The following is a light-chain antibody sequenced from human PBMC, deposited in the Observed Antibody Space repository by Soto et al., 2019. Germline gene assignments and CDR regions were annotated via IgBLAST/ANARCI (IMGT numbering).Light chain of an antibody. Sequence: EFVLTQSPGTLSLSPGERATLSCRASQTVRNNYLAWYQQKPGQAPRLLIYDASSRATGIPDRFSGGGSGTDFTPTISRLEPEDFAVYYCQQFSSYPLTFGRGTKVEIK. V-gene: IGKV3-20*01. CDR2: DAS. J-gene: IGKJ4*01. CDR1: QTVRNNY. CDR3: QQFSSYPLT.